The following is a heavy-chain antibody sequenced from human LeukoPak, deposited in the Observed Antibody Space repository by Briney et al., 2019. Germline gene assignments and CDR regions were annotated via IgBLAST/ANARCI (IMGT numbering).Heavy chain of an antibody. V-gene: IGHV3-66*01. D-gene: IGHD3-22*01. CDR1: GFTVSSNY. Sequence: GGSLRLSCAASGFTVSSNYMSWVRQAPGKGLEWVSVIYSGGSTYYADSVKGRFTISRDNSKNTLYLQMNSLRAEDTAVYYCARRGYYYDSSGYPDAFDIWGQGTMVTVSS. CDR3: ARRGYYYDSSGYPDAFDI. CDR2: IYSGGST. J-gene: IGHJ3*02.